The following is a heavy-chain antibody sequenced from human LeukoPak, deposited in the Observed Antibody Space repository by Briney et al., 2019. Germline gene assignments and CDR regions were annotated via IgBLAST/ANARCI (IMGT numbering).Heavy chain of an antibody. D-gene: IGHD1-26*01. J-gene: IGHJ4*02. V-gene: IGHV1-24*01. CDR3: APSTIVGATLGFY. CDR1: GYTLTELS. CDR2: FDPKDGET. Sequence: ASVKVSCKVSGYTLTELSMHWVRQAPGKGLEWMGGFDPKDGETIYAQKFQGRVAMTEDTSTDTAYMELSSLRSEDTAVYYCAPSTIVGATLGFYWGQGTLVTVSS.